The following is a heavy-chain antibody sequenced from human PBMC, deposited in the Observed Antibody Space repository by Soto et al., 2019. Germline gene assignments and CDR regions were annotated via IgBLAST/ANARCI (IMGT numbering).Heavy chain of an antibody. CDR3: ATEARPDVLCHSLLRGSVITLCGDPASAIGHFSIGIDF. Sequence: EVQLVESGGGLVQPGGSLRLSCAASGFTFSNSWMAWVRQAPGKGLEWVANITEDGSENYYVDSLKGRFATSRGNAKNSPNLRMSDLMADVPAVDFRATEARPDVLCHSLLRGSVITLCGDPASAIGHFSIGIDFWGQGTTVTVSS. J-gene: IGHJ6*02. CDR2: ITEDGSEN. CDR1: GFTFSNSW. V-gene: IGHV3-7*03. D-gene: IGHD2-21*02.